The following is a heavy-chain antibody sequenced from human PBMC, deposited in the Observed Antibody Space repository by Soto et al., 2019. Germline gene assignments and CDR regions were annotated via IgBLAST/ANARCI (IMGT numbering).Heavy chain of an antibody. D-gene: IGHD3-3*01. V-gene: IGHV1-69*06. CDR2: IIPIFGTA. CDR3: ARGGEQRQFWSGYPYYYYGMDV. CDR1: GGTFSSYA. Sequence: ASVKVSCKASGGTFSSYAISWVLQAPGQGLEWMGGIIPIFGTANYAQKFQGRVTITADKSTSTAYMELSSLRSEDTAVYYCARGGEQRQFWSGYPYYYYGMDVWGQGTTVTVSS. J-gene: IGHJ6*02.